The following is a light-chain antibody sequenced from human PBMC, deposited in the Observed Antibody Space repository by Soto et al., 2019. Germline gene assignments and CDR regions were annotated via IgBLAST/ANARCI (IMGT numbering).Light chain of an antibody. CDR3: QQYGRSPRT. J-gene: IGKJ2*01. CDR1: QSVSNNY. V-gene: IGKV3-20*01. Sequence: EVVLTQTPGTLSLSPGERATLSCRASQSVSNNYLAWYQQKPGQAPRRLIYGASSRATGIPDRFSGSGSGTDVTLTISRLEPEALAVYYCQQYGRSPRTFGQGTKLEI. CDR2: GAS.